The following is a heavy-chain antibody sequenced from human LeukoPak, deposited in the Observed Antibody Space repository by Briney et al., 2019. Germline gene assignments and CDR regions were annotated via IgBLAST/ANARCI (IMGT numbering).Heavy chain of an antibody. D-gene: IGHD4-11*01. Sequence: GGSLRLSCTVSGFSLSSYAMSWVRQASGKGLEWVGRIRSKANSYATAYAASVKGRFTISRDDSKNTAYLQMNSLQTEDTAVYYCTRYSVGFHYWGQGTLVTVSS. CDR3: TRYSVGFHY. J-gene: IGHJ4*02. CDR2: IRSKANSYAT. CDR1: GFSLSSYA. V-gene: IGHV3-73*01.